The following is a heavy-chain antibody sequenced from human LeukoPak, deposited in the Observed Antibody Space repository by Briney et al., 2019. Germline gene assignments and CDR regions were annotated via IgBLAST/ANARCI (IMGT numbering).Heavy chain of an antibody. CDR1: GFAFSSYS. V-gene: IGHV3-48*02. D-gene: IGHD6-19*01. Sequence: GGSVRLSCEASGFAFSSYSMNWVRQAPGRGLEWVSYISSSSSTIYYADSVKGRFTISRDNAKNSLYLQMNSLRDEDTAVYYCAREDRQWLVESFDYWGQGTLVTVSS. CDR3: AREDRQWLVESFDY. CDR2: ISSSSSTI. J-gene: IGHJ4*02.